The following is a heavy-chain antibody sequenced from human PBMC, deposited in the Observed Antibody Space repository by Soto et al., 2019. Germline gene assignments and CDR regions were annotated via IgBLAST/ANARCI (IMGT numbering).Heavy chain of an antibody. CDR2: IWYDGSNK. D-gene: IGHD6-13*01. J-gene: IGHJ4*02. CDR1: GLSFSSYG. V-gene: IGHV3-33*08. CDR3: ASPGIAAATIAY. Sequence: GESLKISCADSGLSFSSYGMHWVRQAPGKGLEWVAVIWYDGSNKYYADSVKGRFTISRDNSKNTLYLQMNSLRAEDTAVYYCASPGIAAATIAYWGQGTLVTVSS.